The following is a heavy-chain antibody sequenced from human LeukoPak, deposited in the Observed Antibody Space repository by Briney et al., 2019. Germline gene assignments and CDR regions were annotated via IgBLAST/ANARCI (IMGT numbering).Heavy chain of an antibody. J-gene: IGHJ5*02. CDR2: ISYDGGAE. CDR1: GFTFSYYA. Sequence: PGGSLRLSCAASGFTFSYYAIHWVRQAPDKGLEWVAVISYDGGAEYYLDSVKGRFTVSRDNSKSTVYLQMSSLRPEDTAVYFCVRDALREPDYYWFDPWGQGSLVTVSS. V-gene: IGHV3-30*04. CDR3: VRDALREPDYYWFDP. D-gene: IGHD4-11*01.